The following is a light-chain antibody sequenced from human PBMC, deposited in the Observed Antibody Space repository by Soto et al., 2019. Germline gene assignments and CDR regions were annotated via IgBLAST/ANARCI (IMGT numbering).Light chain of an antibody. CDR2: AAS. V-gene: IGKV1-39*01. Sequence: DIQMTQCPSSLSASVGDRVTIAGRASQSISSYLNWYQQKPGKAPKLLIYAASSLQSGVPSRFTGNGSGTDFTLTMTSLHPEDFSTDYCQQSYSTPLNFGGGTKVEIK. J-gene: IGKJ4*01. CDR1: QSISSY. CDR3: QQSYSTPLN.